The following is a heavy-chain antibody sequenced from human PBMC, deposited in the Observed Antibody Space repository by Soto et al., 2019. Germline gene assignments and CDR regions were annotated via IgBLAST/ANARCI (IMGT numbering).Heavy chain of an antibody. Sequence: QVQLQESGPGLVKPSQTLSLTCTVSGGSISSGGYYWSWIRQHPGKGLEWIGYIYYSGSTYYNPSLKSRFTISVDTSKNQFPGKLSSVLAGDTAVYYCGRAGITRVRGFIMPPPNWFAPGGQGTLFTVSS. J-gene: IGHJ5*02. CDR1: GGSISSGGYY. CDR2: IYYSGST. V-gene: IGHV4-31*03. D-gene: IGHD3-10*01. CDR3: GRAGITRVRGFIMPPPNWFAP.